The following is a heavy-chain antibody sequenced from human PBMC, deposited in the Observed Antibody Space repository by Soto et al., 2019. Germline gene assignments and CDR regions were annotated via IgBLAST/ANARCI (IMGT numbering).Heavy chain of an antibody. V-gene: IGHV4-59*01. CDR2: IYYSGST. CDR1: GGSISSYY. CDR3: ARGGIAVAGPDYGMDV. Sequence: QVQLQESGPGLVKPSETLSLTCTVSGGSISSYYWSWIRQPPGKGLEWIGYIYYSGSTNYNPSLKRRVTISVDTSKNQFSRKLSSVTAADTAVYYCARGGIAVAGPDYGMDVWGQGTTVTVSS. J-gene: IGHJ6*02. D-gene: IGHD6-19*01.